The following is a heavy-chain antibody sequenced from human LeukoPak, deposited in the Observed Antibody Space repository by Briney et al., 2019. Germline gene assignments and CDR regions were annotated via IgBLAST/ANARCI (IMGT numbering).Heavy chain of an antibody. Sequence: GGSLRLSCAASGFTFSSYSMNWVRQAPGKGLEWVSSISSSSSYIYYADSVKGRFTISRDNAKNSLYLQMNSLRAEDTAVYYCAAYRTNSMDVWGKGTTVTVSS. D-gene: IGHD1-1*01. CDR2: ISSSSSYI. V-gene: IGHV3-21*01. CDR1: GFTFSSYS. J-gene: IGHJ6*04. CDR3: AAYRTNSMDV.